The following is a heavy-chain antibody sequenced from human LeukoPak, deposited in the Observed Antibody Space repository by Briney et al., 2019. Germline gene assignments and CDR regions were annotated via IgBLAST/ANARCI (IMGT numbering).Heavy chain of an antibody. Sequence: SETLSLTCAVYGGSFSGYYWSWIRQPPGKGLEWIGEINHSGSTNYNPPLKSRVTISVDTSKNQFSLKLSSVTAADTAVYYCARARRGSSWYFDYWGQGTLVTVSS. D-gene: IGHD6-13*01. CDR2: INHSGST. V-gene: IGHV4-34*01. CDR3: ARARRGSSWYFDY. J-gene: IGHJ4*02. CDR1: GGSFSGYY.